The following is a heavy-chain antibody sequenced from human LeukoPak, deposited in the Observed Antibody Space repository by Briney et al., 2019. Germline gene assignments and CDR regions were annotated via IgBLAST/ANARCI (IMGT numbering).Heavy chain of an antibody. CDR2: IYYRGTA. J-gene: IGHJ4*02. V-gene: IGHV4-30-4*01. Sequence: SQTLSLTCTVSGGSINNGDNYWSWLRQPPGKGLEWIGFIYYRGTAYYNPSLKSRVTLSIDTSKNQFSLKVNSVTAADTAVYFCARIQGNGAYGWDYFDYWGQGLPVTVSS. CDR3: ARIQGNGAYGWDYFDY. CDR1: GGSINNGDNY. D-gene: IGHD3-16*01.